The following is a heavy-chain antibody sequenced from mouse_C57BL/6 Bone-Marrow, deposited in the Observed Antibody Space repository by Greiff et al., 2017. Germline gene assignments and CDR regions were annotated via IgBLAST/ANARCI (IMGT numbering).Heavy chain of an antibody. Sequence: EVKVEESGGGLVQPGGSMKLSCVASGFTFSNYWMNWVRQSPEKGLEWVAQIRLKSDNYATHYAESVKGRFTISRDDSKSSVYLQMNNLRAEDTGIYYCTGDGSSYRFAYWGQGTLVTVSA. V-gene: IGHV6-3*01. D-gene: IGHD1-1*01. J-gene: IGHJ3*01. CDR1: GFTFSNYW. CDR2: IRLKSDNYAT. CDR3: TGDGSSYRFAY.